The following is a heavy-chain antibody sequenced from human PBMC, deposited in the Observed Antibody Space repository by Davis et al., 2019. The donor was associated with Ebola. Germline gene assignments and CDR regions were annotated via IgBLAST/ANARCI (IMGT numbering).Heavy chain of an antibody. CDR2: IIPIFGTA. D-gene: IGHD3-10*01. J-gene: IGHJ6*02. CDR1: GGTFSSYA. Sequence: SVKVSCKASGGTFSSYAISWVRQAPGQGLEWMGGIIPIFGTANYAQKFQGRVTITADESTSTAYMELSRLRSDDTAVYYCARTHYTMVRGVIITFLSGMDVWGQGTTVTVSS. CDR3: ARTHYTMVRGVIITFLSGMDV. V-gene: IGHV1-69*13.